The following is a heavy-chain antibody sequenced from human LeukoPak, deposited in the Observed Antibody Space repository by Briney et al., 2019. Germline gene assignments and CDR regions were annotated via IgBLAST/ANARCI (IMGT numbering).Heavy chain of an antibody. D-gene: IGHD3/OR15-3a*01. Sequence: GGSLRLSCTASGFTFSAYAMMWVRQAPGKGLEWVSYSSSSGSTIYYADSVKGRFAISRDNAKNSLYLQMNSLRAEDTAVYYCARRRDFIDYWGQGTLVTVSS. V-gene: IGHV3-11*01. CDR1: GFTFSAYA. J-gene: IGHJ4*02. CDR2: SSSSGSTI. CDR3: ARRRDFIDY.